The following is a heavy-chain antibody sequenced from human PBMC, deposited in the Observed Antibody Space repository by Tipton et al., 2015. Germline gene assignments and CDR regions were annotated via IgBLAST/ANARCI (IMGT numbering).Heavy chain of an antibody. CDR3: ARDRYYHSRGMDYWYFDL. Sequence: LRLSCAASGFTFSGYSMNWIRQPAGKGLEWIGRIYTGGRTNYNPSLKSRVTMSVDTSKNQFSLKLSSVTAADTAVYYCARDRYYHSRGMDYWYFDLWGRGTLVTVSS. CDR2: IYTGGRT. D-gene: IGHD3-22*01. CDR1: GFTFSGYS. J-gene: IGHJ2*01. V-gene: IGHV4-4*07.